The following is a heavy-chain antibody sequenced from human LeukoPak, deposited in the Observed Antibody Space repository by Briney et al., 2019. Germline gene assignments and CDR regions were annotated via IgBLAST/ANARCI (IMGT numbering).Heavy chain of an antibody. V-gene: IGHV4-59*01. CDR1: GGSISSYY. CDR3: ASQESSYGPTFDY. D-gene: IGHD2-2*01. J-gene: IGHJ4*02. CDR2: IYYSGST. Sequence: SETLSLTCSVSGGSISSYYWSWIRQTPGKGLEWIGYIYYSGSTSYNPSFKGRVTISVDTSTDHFSLELRSVTAADTAMYYCASQESSYGPTFDYWGQGILVTVSS.